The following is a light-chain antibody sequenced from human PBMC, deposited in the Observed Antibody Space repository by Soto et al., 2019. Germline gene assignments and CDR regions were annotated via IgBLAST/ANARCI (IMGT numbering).Light chain of an antibody. J-gene: IGKJ2*01. CDR3: QQGHNWPLT. CDR1: QSISTE. Sequence: EIVVTQSPATLSVSPGERATLSCRASQSISTELAWYQQKPGRPPRLLIYSASTRATGVPARFTGSGSGSEFTLTISGLQSEDFAVYYSQQGHNWPLTFGQGTRLEI. V-gene: IGKV3-15*01. CDR2: SAS.